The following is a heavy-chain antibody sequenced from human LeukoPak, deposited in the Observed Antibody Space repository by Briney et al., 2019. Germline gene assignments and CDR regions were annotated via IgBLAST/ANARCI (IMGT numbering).Heavy chain of an antibody. CDR2: IYSGGST. V-gene: IGHV3-66*01. J-gene: IGHJ4*02. CDR3: ARGSNPYYFDY. CDR1: GFTFADYS. Sequence: GGSLRLSCTASGFTFADYSMSWVRQAPGKGLEWVSVIYSGGSTYYADSVKGRFTISRDNSKNTLYLQMNSLRAEDTAVYYCARGSNPYYFDYWGQGTLVTVSS.